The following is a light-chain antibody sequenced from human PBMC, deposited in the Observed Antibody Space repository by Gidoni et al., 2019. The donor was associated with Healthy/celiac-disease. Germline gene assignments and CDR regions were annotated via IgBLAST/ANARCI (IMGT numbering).Light chain of an antibody. CDR1: QSVSSY. CDR2: DAS. J-gene: IGKJ4*01. V-gene: IGKV3-11*01. CDR3: QQRSNWPPLT. Sequence: EIVLTQSPATLSLSPGERATLSCRASQSVSSYLAWYQQKPVQAPRLLIYDASNRATGIPARFSGSGSGTDFTLTISSLEPEDFAVYYCQQRSNWPPLTFGGXTKVEIK.